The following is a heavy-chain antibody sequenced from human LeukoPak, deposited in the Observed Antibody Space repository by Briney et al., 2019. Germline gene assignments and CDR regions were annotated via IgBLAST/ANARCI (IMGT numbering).Heavy chain of an antibody. CDR3: ARAPYDILTGYFLFDS. Sequence: SQTLSLTCAVSGSAVSSDDHFWSWIRQPPGRGLEWIGYIYHRGSTAYNPSLRSRVTVSLDKSRNQFSLNLYSVTAADTAVYYCARAPYDILTGYFLFDSWGQGTLITVSS. D-gene: IGHD3-9*01. CDR1: GSAVSSDDHF. J-gene: IGHJ4*02. CDR2: IYHRGST. V-gene: IGHV4-30-2*01.